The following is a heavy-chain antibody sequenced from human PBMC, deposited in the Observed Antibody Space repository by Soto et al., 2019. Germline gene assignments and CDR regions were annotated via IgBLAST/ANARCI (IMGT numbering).Heavy chain of an antibody. CDR2: IKQDGSEK. CDR3: ARDSTVVTPGFDY. V-gene: IGHV3-7*01. CDR1: GFTFSSYW. D-gene: IGHD4-17*01. Sequence: EVQLVESGGGLVQPGGSLRLSCAASGFTFSSYWMSWVRQAPGKGLEWVANIKQDGSEKYYVDSVKGRFTISRDNAKNSLYRQMNSLRAEDTAVYYCARDSTVVTPGFDYWGQGTLVTVSS. J-gene: IGHJ4*02.